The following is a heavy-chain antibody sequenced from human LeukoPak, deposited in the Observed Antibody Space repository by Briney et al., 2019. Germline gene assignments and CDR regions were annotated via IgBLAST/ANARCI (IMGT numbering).Heavy chain of an antibody. CDR2: IYYSGST. Sequence: SETLSLTCTVSGGSISTSSYYWGWIRQPPEKGLEWIGSIYYSGSTYYNPSLRSRVTISVDTSKNQFSLKLSSVTAADTAIYYCAREWTSSSWPPFDYWGQGTLVTVSS. V-gene: IGHV4-39*07. CDR3: AREWTSSSWPPFDY. CDR1: GGSISTSSYY. J-gene: IGHJ4*02. D-gene: IGHD6-13*01.